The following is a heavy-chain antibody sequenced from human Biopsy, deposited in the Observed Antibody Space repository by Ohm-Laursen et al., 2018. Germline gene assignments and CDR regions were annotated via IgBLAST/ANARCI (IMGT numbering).Heavy chain of an antibody. Sequence: SETLSLTCTVSGDSIRNYYWSWIRQAAGKGLEWIGRIYPGGGTIYNPSLKSRVTMSVDTSKSHFSLNLNSVTAADTAVYYCAGIVLGPTNDAFDIWGQGTMVTVSS. J-gene: IGHJ3*02. CDR3: AGIVLGPTNDAFDI. V-gene: IGHV4-4*07. CDR1: GDSIRNYY. D-gene: IGHD1-26*01. CDR2: IYPGGGT.